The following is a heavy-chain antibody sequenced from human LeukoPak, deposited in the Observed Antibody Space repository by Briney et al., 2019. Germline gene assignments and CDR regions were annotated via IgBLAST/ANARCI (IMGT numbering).Heavy chain of an antibody. Sequence: SETLSLTCTVSGGSITDSYWSWVRQPPGKGLEWIGYASYSGTTNYDPSLNSRVTISVDTSKKQFSLKLTSVTAADTAVYYCARDRGMSGYEHFDYWGQGTLVTVSS. D-gene: IGHD5-12*01. CDR1: GGSITDSY. CDR2: ASYSGTT. V-gene: IGHV4-59*01. CDR3: ARDRGMSGYEHFDY. J-gene: IGHJ4*02.